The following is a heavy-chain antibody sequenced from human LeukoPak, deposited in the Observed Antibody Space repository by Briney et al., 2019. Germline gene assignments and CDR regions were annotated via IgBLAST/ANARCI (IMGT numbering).Heavy chain of an antibody. D-gene: IGHD1-26*01. J-gene: IGHJ4*02. V-gene: IGHV3-23*01. CDR1: GFTFSSYA. CDR2: ISGSGGST. CDR3: AKIGPPGATQSGHPIDY. Sequence: PGGSLRLSCAASGFTFSSYAMSWVRQAPGKGLEWVSAISGSGGSTYYADSVKGRFTISRDNSKNTLYLQMNSLGAEDTAVYYCAKIGPPGATQSGHPIDYWGQGTLVTVSS.